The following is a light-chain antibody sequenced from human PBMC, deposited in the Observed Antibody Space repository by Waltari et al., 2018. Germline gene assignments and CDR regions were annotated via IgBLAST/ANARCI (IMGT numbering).Light chain of an antibody. V-gene: IGLV2-14*03. J-gene: IGLJ2*01. Sequence: QSALTQPASVSGSPGQSITISCTGTTSYIGGYNYVSWYQQHPGRAPKLMIYDVTDRPSGISIRFSGSKSGNPASLTISGLRAEDEVYYYCTSYTTTSTLVLFGGGTKLTVL. CDR1: TSYIGGYNY. CDR3: TSYTTTSTLVL. CDR2: DVT.